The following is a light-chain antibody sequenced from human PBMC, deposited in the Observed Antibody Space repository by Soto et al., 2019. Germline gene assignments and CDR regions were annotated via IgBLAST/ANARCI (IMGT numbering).Light chain of an antibody. Sequence: DIQMTQSPSTLSASVGDRVTITCRASQSISSWLAWYQQKPGKAPKLLIYDASSLESGVPSRFSGSGSGTEFTLNISCLQPDDFATYYCQQYNSYSRGFGQGTKVEIK. V-gene: IGKV1-5*01. CDR1: QSISSW. CDR2: DAS. CDR3: QQYNSYSRG. J-gene: IGKJ1*01.